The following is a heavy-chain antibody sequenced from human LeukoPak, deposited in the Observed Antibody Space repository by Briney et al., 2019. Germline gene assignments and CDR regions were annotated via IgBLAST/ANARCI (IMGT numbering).Heavy chain of an antibody. D-gene: IGHD2-2*02. CDR1: GGSISSGSYY. V-gene: IGHV4-61*02. Sequence: PSETLSLTCTVSGGSISSGSYYWSWIRQPAGKGLEWIGRIYTSGSTNYNPSLKSRVTISVDTSKNQFSLKLSSVTAADTAVYYCARDRSGRSKGYCSSTSCYNWYFDLWGRGILVTVSS. CDR2: IYTSGST. J-gene: IGHJ2*01. CDR3: ARDRSGRSKGYCSSTSCYNWYFDL.